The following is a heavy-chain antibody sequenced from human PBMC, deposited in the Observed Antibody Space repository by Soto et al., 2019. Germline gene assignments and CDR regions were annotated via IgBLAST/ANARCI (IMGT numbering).Heavy chain of an antibody. CDR2: IYHSGST. V-gene: IGHV4-30-2*01. CDR3: ARVIAVRGTMVRGVIRRFDP. J-gene: IGHJ5*02. D-gene: IGHD3-10*01. CDR1: GGSISSGGYS. Sequence: SETLSLTCAVSGGSISSGGYSWSWIRQPPGKGLGWIGYIYHSGSTYYNPSLKSRVTISVDRYKNQVALKLSYVTAADTAVYYCARVIAVRGTMVRGVIRRFDPWGQGTLITVS.